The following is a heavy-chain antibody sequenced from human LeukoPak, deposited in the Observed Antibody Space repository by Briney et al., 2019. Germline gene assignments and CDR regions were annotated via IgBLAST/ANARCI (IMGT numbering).Heavy chain of an antibody. CDR1: GGSISSYY. V-gene: IGHV4-59*01. CDR3: AIDSSGWYEVNWFDP. CDR2: IYYSGST. Sequence: PSGTLSLTCTVSGGSISSYYWSWIRQPPGKGLEWIGYIYYSGSTNYNPSLKSRVTISVDTSKNQFSLKLSSVTAADTAVYYCAIDSSGWYEVNWFDPWGQGTLVTVSS. D-gene: IGHD6-19*01. J-gene: IGHJ5*02.